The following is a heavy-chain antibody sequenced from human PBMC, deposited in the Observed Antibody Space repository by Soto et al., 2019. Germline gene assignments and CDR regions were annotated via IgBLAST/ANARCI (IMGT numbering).Heavy chain of an antibody. CDR2: INSDGSSL. CDR1: GFIFSTYW. D-gene: IGHD3-3*01. J-gene: IGHJ5*02. V-gene: IGHV3-74*01. Sequence: EVQLVESGGCLVQPGGSLRLSCAASGFIFSTYWMHWVRQAPGKGLVWVSRINSDGSSLSNADSVKGRFTISRDNAKNTLSLQMNRLRAEGTPVYYCASQSGFGAPLGFYPFGQGNLVTVPS. CDR3: ASQSGFGAPLGFYP.